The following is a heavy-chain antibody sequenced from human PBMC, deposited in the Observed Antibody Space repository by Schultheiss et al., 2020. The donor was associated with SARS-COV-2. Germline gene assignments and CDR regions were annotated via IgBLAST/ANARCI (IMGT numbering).Heavy chain of an antibody. V-gene: IGHV3-74*01. CDR3: VRGLQWLFDV. J-gene: IGHJ6*02. CDR2: INSDGSST. D-gene: IGHD6-19*01. Sequence: GGSLRLSCAASGFTFSDYSMNWVRQAPGKGLEWVSRINSDGSSTSYADSVKGRFTISRDNAKNTLYLQMNSLRAEDTAVYYCVRGLQWLFDVWGQGNTVTVSS. CDR1: GFTFSDYS.